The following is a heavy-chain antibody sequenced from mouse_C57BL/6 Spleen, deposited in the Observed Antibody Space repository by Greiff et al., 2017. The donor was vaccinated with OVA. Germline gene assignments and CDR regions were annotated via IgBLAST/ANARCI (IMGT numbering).Heavy chain of an antibody. CDR3: ARQGDGYS. D-gene: IGHD2-3*01. Sequence: EVMLVESGGDLVKPGGSLKLSCAASGFTFSSYGLSWVRQTPDKRLEWVATISSGGSYTYYPDSVKGRFTISRDNATNTLYLQMSSLQSEDTAMYYCARQGDGYSWGQGTTLTVSS. V-gene: IGHV5-6*01. J-gene: IGHJ2*01. CDR1: GFTFSSYG. CDR2: ISSGGSYT.